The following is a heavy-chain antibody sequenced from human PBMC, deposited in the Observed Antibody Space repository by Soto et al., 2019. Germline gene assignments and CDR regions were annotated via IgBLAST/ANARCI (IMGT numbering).Heavy chain of an antibody. J-gene: IGHJ5*02. V-gene: IGHV3-23*01. CDR2: ISGSGGST. CDR3: AKSWDLDSGSYSSPPGDWFDP. Sequence: GGSLRLSCAASGFTFSSYAMSWVRQAPGKGLEWVSAISGSGGSTYYADSVKGRFTISRDNSKNTLYLQMNSLRAEDTAVYYCAKSWDLDSGSYSSPPGDWFDPWGQGTLVTVSS. CDR1: GFTFSSYA. D-gene: IGHD3-10*01.